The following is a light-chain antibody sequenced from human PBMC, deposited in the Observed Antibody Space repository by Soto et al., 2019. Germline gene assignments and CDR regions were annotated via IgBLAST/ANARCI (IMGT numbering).Light chain of an antibody. J-gene: IGKJ4*01. CDR1: QSVSSNS. CDR2: GAS. CDR3: QQYGNSPLT. Sequence: EIVLTQSPGTLSLSPGERATLSCRASQSVSSNSLAWYQQKPGQAPRLLISGASSRATGIPDRFSGSGSGTDFTLTISRLEPEDVAVYYCQQYGNSPLTFCGGTKVEIK. V-gene: IGKV3-20*01.